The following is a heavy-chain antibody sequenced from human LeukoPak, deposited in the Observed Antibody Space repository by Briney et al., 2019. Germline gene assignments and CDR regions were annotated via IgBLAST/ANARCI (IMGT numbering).Heavy chain of an antibody. Sequence: ASVKVSCKASGYTFTSYDINWVRQATGQGLEWMGWMNPNSGNTGYAQKFQGRVTMTRNTSINTAYRELSSLRSEDTAVYYCAKDVEYCSSTSCYPDAFDIWGQGTMVTVSS. CDR1: GYTFTSYD. CDR3: AKDVEYCSSTSCYPDAFDI. D-gene: IGHD2-2*01. CDR2: MNPNSGNT. V-gene: IGHV1-8*01. J-gene: IGHJ3*02.